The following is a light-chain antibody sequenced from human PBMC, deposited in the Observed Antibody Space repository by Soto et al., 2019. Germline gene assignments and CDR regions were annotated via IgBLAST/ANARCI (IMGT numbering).Light chain of an antibody. CDR1: SSNIGADYN. J-gene: IGLJ2*01. V-gene: IGLV1-40*01. CDR2: GNN. CDR3: QSYDTGLRGMI. Sequence: QSALTQPPSVSGAPGQRVTISCTGTSSNIGADYNVHWYRQLPGTAPKLLIYGNNHRPSGVPDRFSGSKSGPSASLAITGLQTEDEADYYCQSYDTGLRGMIFGGGTKLTVL.